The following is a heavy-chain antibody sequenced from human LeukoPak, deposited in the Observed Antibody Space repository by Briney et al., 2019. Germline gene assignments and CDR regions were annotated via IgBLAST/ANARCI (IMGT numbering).Heavy chain of an antibody. Sequence: PSETLSLTCTVSGGSISSSSYYWGWIRPPPGKGLEWIGSIYYSGSTYYNPSLKSRVTISVDTSKNQFSLKLSSVTAADTAVYYCARLYIAVAGTEWFDPWGQGTLVTVSS. V-gene: IGHV4-39*01. D-gene: IGHD6-19*01. CDR3: ARLYIAVAGTEWFDP. J-gene: IGHJ5*02. CDR2: IYYSGST. CDR1: GGSISSSSYY.